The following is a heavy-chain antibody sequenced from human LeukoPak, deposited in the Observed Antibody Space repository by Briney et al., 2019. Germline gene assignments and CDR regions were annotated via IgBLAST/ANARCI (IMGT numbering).Heavy chain of an antibody. J-gene: IGHJ4*02. V-gene: IGHV3-49*04. CDR1: GFNFGDYA. CDR2: IRSKAFGAST. CDR3: TRARGGYTSGIDY. Sequence: GGSLRLSCIGSGFNFGDYAMTWVRQALGKGLEWVGFIRSKAFGASTESVASVKGRFSISRDDSKTIAYLQMNSLKAEDTAIYYCTRARGGYTSGIDYWGQGTLVTVSS. D-gene: IGHD6-19*01.